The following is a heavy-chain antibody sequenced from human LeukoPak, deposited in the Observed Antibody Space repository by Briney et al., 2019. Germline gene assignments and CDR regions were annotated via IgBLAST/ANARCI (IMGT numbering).Heavy chain of an antibody. CDR1: GFTFSSYA. J-gene: IGHJ1*01. Sequence: GGSLRLSCAASGFTFSSYAMSWVRQAAGKGLEWVSAISGSGGSTYYADSVKGRFTISRDNSKNTLYLQMNSLRAEDTAVYYCAKLIAGTCFQHWGQGTLVTVSS. CDR3: AKLIAGTCFQH. D-gene: IGHD6-13*01. CDR2: ISGSGGST. V-gene: IGHV3-23*01.